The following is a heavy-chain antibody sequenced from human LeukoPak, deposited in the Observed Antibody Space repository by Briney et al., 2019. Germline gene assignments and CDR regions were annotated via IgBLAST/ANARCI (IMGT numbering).Heavy chain of an antibody. Sequence: GRSLRLSCAASGFTFSSYGMHWVRQAPGKGLEWVAVISYDGSNKYYADSVKGRFTISRDNSKNTLYLQMNSLRAEDTAVYYCAKESALYSGGGYFDYWGQGTLVTVSS. D-gene: IGHD2-8*01. CDR1: GFTFSSYG. V-gene: IGHV3-30*18. CDR3: AKESALYSGGGYFDY. CDR2: ISYDGSNK. J-gene: IGHJ4*02.